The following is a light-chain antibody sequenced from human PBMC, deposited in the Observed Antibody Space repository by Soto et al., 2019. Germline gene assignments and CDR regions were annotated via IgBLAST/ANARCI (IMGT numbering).Light chain of an antibody. CDR1: SGDIGNYNL. CDR3: CSYAVSNTMI. J-gene: IGLJ2*01. V-gene: IGLV2-23*01. CDR2: AGT. Sequence: QSVLTQHASVSGSPGQSITISCTGTSGDIGNYNLVSWFQHHPGEAPKLLIYAGTRRPSGVSSRFSGSKSGNTASLTVSGLQAEDEANYYCCSYAVSNTMIFGGGTKLTVL.